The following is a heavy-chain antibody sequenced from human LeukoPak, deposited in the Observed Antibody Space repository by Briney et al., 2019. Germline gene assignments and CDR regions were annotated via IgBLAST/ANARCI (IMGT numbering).Heavy chain of an antibody. CDR3: ARDLGQTAFDY. CDR2: ISYDGSNK. V-gene: IGHV3-30-3*01. J-gene: IGHJ4*02. CDR1: GFTFSSYA. D-gene: IGHD3-16*01. Sequence: GRSLRLSCAASGFTFSSYAMHWVRQAPGKGLEWVAVISYDGSNKYYADSVKGRFTISRDNSKSTLYLQMNSLRAEDTAVYYCARDLGQTAFDYWGQGTLVTVSS.